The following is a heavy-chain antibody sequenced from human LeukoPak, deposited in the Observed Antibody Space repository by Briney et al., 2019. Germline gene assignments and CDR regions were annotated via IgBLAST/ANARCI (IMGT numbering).Heavy chain of an antibody. D-gene: IGHD6-6*01. Sequence: PGGSLRLSCAASGFTFSSYGMHWVRQAPGKGLEWVAVIWYDGSNKYYADSVKGRFTISRDNYKNTLYLQMHSLRAEDTAVYYCARDRGHSSSFEFDYWGQGTLVTVSS. J-gene: IGHJ4*02. CDR2: IWYDGSNK. V-gene: IGHV3-33*01. CDR3: ARDRGHSSSFEFDY. CDR1: GFTFSSYG.